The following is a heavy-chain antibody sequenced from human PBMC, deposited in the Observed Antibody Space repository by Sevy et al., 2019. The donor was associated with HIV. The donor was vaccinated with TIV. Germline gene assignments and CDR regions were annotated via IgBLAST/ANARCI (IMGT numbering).Heavy chain of an antibody. J-gene: IGHJ6*02. CDR1: GFTFSTYW. CDR3: ARDAAPYSSSWEWDYYFYGMDV. D-gene: IGHD6-13*01. V-gene: IGHV3-7*01. Sequence: GGSLRLSCAASGFTFSTYWMTWVRQAPGKGLEWVANIRQDGSEKYYLDSVKGRFTISRDNAENSLFLHMNTLRVEDTAVYYCARDAAPYSSSWEWDYYFYGMDVWGQGTPVTVSS. CDR2: IRQDGSEK.